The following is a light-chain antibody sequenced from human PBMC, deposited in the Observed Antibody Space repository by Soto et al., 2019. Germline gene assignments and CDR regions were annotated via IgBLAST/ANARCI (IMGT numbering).Light chain of an antibody. CDR2: DVS. V-gene: IGLV2-14*03. J-gene: IGLJ1*01. CDR1: RSDVGGYNY. Sequence: QSPLTQPASVSGSPGQSITISCPGTRSDVGGYNYVSWYQHHPGKAPKLLIYDVSNRPSGISNRFSGSKSDNTASLTISGLQPEDEADYYCSSYTTSNTRQIVFGTGTKVTVL. CDR3: SSYTTSNTRQIV.